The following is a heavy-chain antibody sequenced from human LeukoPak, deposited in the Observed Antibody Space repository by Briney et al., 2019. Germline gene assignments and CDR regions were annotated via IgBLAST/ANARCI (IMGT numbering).Heavy chain of an antibody. D-gene: IGHD6-19*01. J-gene: IGHJ1*01. CDR2: ISAGGGTI. CDR1: GFTFSNYA. CDR3: AKDHSSGWQDKYFQH. Sequence: GGSLRLSCAASGFTFSNYALSWVRQAPGKGLEWVSAISAGGGTIYYADSVKGRFTVSRDNSKNTLYLQMNSLRAEDTAVYYCAKDHSSGWQDKYFQHWGQGTLVTVSS. V-gene: IGHV3-23*01.